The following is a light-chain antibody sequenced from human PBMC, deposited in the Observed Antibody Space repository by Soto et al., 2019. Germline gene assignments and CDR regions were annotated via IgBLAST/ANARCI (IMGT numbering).Light chain of an antibody. CDR3: ASWDASVGGPA. Sequence: QAVVTQPPSASGTPGQRVTISCSGSNSNIVSKYVYWYQQFPGTAPKLLIYRNNQRPSGVPDRFSGSKSGTSASLAISDLRAEDEADYYCASWDASVGGPAFGGGTKLTVL. V-gene: IGLV1-47*01. CDR2: RNN. J-gene: IGLJ2*01. CDR1: NSNIVSKY.